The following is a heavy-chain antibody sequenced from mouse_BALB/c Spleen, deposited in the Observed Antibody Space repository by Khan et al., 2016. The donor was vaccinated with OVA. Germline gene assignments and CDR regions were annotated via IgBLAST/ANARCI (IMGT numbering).Heavy chain of an antibody. J-gene: IGHJ3*01. V-gene: IGHV1-7*01. CDR1: DYMFTTYW. Sequence: VQLQQSGAELAKPGASVKMSCKASDYMFTTYWMHWVKQRPGQGLEWIGYINPSTGYTEYNQKFKDKATLPADKSSSTAYMQLSSLTSEASAVYCCVNLGTTTAWFAYWGQGTLVTVSA. D-gene: IGHD1-1*01. CDR2: INPSTGYT. CDR3: VNLGTTTAWFAY.